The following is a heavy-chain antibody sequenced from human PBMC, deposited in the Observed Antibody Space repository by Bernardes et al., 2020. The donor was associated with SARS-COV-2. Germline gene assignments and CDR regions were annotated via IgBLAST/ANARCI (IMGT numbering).Heavy chain of an antibody. Sequence: SETLSLTCTVSGGSISSGSYYWSWIRQPAGKGLEWIGRIYNSGSTNYNPSLKSRVTKTVDTSKNQFTLKLSSVTAADPAVYYCARGAPYPRRWGQGTLVTVSS. J-gene: IGHJ1*01. CDR3: ARGAPYPRR. CDR1: GGSISSGSYY. CDR2: IYNSGST. V-gene: IGHV4-61*02. D-gene: IGHD1-26*01.